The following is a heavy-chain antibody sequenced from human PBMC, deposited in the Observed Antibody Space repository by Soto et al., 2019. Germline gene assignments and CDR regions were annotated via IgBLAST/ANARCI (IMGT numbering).Heavy chain of an antibody. D-gene: IGHD2-21*02. CDR2: VYHTGDA. V-gene: IGHV4-4*02. J-gene: IGHJ5*02. Sequence: SETLSLTCGVSGGTVASSHWWSWVRQSPGRGLEWIGNVYHTGDANFNPSLQSRVTFSVDKSNNQFSLRLTSVTAADTAVYFCAREIVTAGGNNYFDPWGPGTLVTVSS. CDR3: AREIVTAGGNNYFDP. CDR1: GGTVASSHW.